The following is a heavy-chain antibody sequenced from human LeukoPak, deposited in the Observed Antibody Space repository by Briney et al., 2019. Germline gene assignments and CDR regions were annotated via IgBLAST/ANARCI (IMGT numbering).Heavy chain of an antibody. CDR1: GYTFTSYY. V-gene: IGHV1-2*02. D-gene: IGHD4-11*01. CDR3: ARDLFLTTGMDV. Sequence: ASVKVSCKASGYTFTSYYMHWVRQAPGQGLEWMGWINPNSGGTNYAQKFQGRVTMTRDTSISTAYMELSRLRSDDTAVYYCARDLFLTTGMDVWGKGTTVTVSS. CDR2: INPNSGGT. J-gene: IGHJ6*04.